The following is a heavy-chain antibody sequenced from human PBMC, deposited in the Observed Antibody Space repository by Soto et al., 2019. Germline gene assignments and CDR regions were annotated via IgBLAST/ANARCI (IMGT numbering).Heavy chain of an antibody. CDR3: ARTAACSGASCYYFDY. V-gene: IGHV3-21*01. D-gene: IGHD2-15*01. CDR1: GFTFSSNS. CDR2: ISRSSNYI. Sequence: GGSLRLSCAASGFTFSSNSMNWVRQAPGKGLEWVSSISRSSNYIYYADSVKGRFTISRDNAKNSLYLQMNSLRAEDTAVYYCARTAACSGASCYYFDYWGQGTLVTVSS. J-gene: IGHJ4*02.